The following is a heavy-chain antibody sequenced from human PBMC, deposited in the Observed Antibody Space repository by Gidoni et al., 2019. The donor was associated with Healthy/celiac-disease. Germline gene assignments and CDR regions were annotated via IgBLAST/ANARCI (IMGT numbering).Heavy chain of an antibody. CDR3: ARADYDFWSGYVSPGYYGMDV. V-gene: IGHV4-34*01. CDR2: INHSGST. CDR1: GGSFSGYY. D-gene: IGHD3-3*01. J-gene: IGHJ6*02. Sequence: QVQLQQWGAGLWKPSETLSLTCAVYGGSFSGYYWRWIRQPPGKGLEWIGEINHSGSTNYNPSLKSRVTISVDTSKNQFSLKLSSVTAADTAVYYCARADYDFWSGYVSPGYYGMDVWGQGTTVTVSS.